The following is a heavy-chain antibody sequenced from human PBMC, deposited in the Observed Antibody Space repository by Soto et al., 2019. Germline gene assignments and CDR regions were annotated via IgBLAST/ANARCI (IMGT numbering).Heavy chain of an antibody. D-gene: IGHD3-22*01. V-gene: IGHV4-34*01. J-gene: IGHJ3*02. CDR1: GGSFSAYY. CDR3: ARPPARRSIVHKSQRLRGI. CDR2: INHSGGT. Sequence: PSETLSLTCALYGGSFSAYYWSWIRQPPGKGLEWIGEINHSGGTSYNPSLKSRVTIPVDTSKNQFSLKLSSVTAADTAVYYCARPPARRSIVHKSQRLRGIWGQGTMVTVSS.